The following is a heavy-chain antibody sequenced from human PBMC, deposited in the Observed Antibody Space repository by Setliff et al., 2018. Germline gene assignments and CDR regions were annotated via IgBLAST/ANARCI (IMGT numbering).Heavy chain of an antibody. Sequence: GASVKVSCKASGYTLSSYYMHWVRQAPGQGLEWMGLINPSGESTVYAEKFQGRVSMTRDTSTSTVYMDLESLKSGDTAIYFCARGPTYNYGIWDYWGQGTLVTVSS. CDR1: GYTLSSYY. V-gene: IGHV1-46*01. D-gene: IGHD5-18*01. J-gene: IGHJ4*02. CDR2: INPSGEST. CDR3: ARGPTYNYGIWDY.